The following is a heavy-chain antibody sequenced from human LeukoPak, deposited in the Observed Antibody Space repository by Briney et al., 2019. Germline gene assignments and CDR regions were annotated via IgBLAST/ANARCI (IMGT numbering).Heavy chain of an antibody. CDR3: ASRLYYDSSGYILDAFDI. CDR2: IYPGDSDT. CDR1: GYSFTSYW. Sequence: GESLKISCKGSGYSFTSYWIGWVCQMPGKGLEWMGIIYPGDSDTRYSPSFQGQVTISADKSISTAYLQWSSLKASDTAMYYCASRLYYDSSGYILDAFDIWGQGTMVTVSS. D-gene: IGHD3-22*01. J-gene: IGHJ3*02. V-gene: IGHV5-51*01.